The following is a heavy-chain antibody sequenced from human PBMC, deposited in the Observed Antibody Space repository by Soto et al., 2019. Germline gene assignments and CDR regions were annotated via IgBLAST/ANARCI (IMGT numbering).Heavy chain of an antibody. CDR2: ISWNSGSI. CDR3: AKDILRIQLPAFDI. V-gene: IGHV3-9*01. J-gene: IGHJ3*02. D-gene: IGHD5-18*01. Sequence: GGALRLSSAASGFTFDDYAMHWGRQASGKGLEWVSGISWNSGSIGYADSVKGRFTISRDNAKNSLYLQMNSLRAEDTALYYCAKDILRIQLPAFDIWGQGTMVTVS. CDR1: GFTFDDYA.